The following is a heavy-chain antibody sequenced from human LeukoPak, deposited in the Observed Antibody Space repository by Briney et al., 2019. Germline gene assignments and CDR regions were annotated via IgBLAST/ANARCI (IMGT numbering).Heavy chain of an antibody. CDR1: GFTFDDYA. D-gene: IGHD6-19*01. CDR3: ATLGSIAVAGTVY. CDR2: ISWNSGSI. Sequence: GGSLRLSCAASGFTFDDYAMHWVRQAPGKGLEWVSGISWNSGSIGYADSVKGRFTISRDNAKNSLYLQMNSLRAEDTALYYCATLGSIAVAGTVYWGQGTLVTVSS. V-gene: IGHV3-9*01. J-gene: IGHJ4*02.